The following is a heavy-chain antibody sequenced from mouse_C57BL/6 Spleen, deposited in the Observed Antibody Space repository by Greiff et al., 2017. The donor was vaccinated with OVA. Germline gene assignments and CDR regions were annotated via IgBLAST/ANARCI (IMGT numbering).Heavy chain of an antibody. CDR1: GFNIKNTY. CDR2: IDPANGNT. V-gene: IGHV14-3*01. Sequence: VQLQQSVAELVRPGDSVKLSCTASGFNIKNTYMHWVTQRPEQGLEWIGRIDPANGNTKYAPKFQGKATITAATSYNTNYLQLSNLTHENTAIYYCARYDSDYKDYGMDYWGQGTSVTVSS. D-gene: IGHD2-13*01. CDR3: ARYDSDYKDYGMDY. J-gene: IGHJ4*01.